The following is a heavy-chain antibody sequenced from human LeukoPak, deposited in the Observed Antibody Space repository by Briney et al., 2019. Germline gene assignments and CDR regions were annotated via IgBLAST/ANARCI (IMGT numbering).Heavy chain of an antibody. CDR1: GGSFSGYY. CDR3: ARRSEFWGGTIDQ. D-gene: IGHD3-3*01. Sequence: SETLSLTCAVYGGSFSGYYWSWIRHPPGKWLEWIGEITHGGSTNYNPSLKSRVTISVDTSKNRFSLKLSSVTAADTAVYYCARRSEFWGGTIDQWGQGTLVTVSS. CDR2: ITHGGST. J-gene: IGHJ5*02. V-gene: IGHV4-34*01.